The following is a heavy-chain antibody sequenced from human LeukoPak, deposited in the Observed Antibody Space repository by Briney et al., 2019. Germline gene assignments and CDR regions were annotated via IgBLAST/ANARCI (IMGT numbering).Heavy chain of an antibody. CDR2: ISSSSSTI. CDR1: GFTFSSYS. Sequence: PGGSLRLSCAASGFTFSSYSMNWVRQTPGKGLEWVSYISSSSSTIYYADSVKGRFTISRDNAKNSLYLQMNSLRAEDTAVYYCARGSFGTRHTPFDYSGQGTLVTVSS. D-gene: IGHD1-26*01. J-gene: IGHJ4*02. V-gene: IGHV3-48*01. CDR3: ARGSFGTRHTPFDY.